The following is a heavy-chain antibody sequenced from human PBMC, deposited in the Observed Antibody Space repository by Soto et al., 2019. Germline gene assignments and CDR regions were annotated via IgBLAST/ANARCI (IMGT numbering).Heavy chain of an antibody. V-gene: IGHV6-1*01. Sequence: SQTLSLTCVISGDSVSSNSAAWNWIRQSPSRGLEWLGRTYYRSKWYNDYAVSVKSRITINPDTSKKQFSLQLNSVTPEDTAVYYCARSSMIVVVITGPFDYWGQGTLVTVSS. CDR2: TYYRSKWYN. CDR3: ARSSMIVVVITGPFDY. D-gene: IGHD3-22*01. CDR1: GDSVSSNSAA. J-gene: IGHJ4*02.